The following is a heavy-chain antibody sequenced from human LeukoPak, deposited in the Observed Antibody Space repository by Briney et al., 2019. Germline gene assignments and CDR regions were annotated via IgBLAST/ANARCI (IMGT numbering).Heavy chain of an antibody. CDR1: GDSVSSNSAA. CDR3: ASTPSREWLRDLFNWFDP. CDR2: TYYRSKWYN. D-gene: IGHD5-12*01. V-gene: IGHV6-1*01. Sequence: SQTLSLTCAISGDSVSSNSAAWNWIRQSPSRGLEWLGRTYYRSKWYNDYAVSVKSRITINPDTSKNQFSLQLNSVTPEDTAVYYCASTPSREWLRDLFNWFDPWGQGTLVTVSS. J-gene: IGHJ5*02.